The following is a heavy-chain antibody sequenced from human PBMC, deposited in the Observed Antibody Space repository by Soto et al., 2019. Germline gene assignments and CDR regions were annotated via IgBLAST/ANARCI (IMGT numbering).Heavy chain of an antibody. CDR3: ARQGTDTAMVPVDY. V-gene: IGHV1-18*01. CDR2: ISAYNGST. J-gene: IGHJ4*02. D-gene: IGHD5-18*01. Sequence: ASVKVSCKASGYTFTSYGISWVRQAPGQGLEWMGWISAYNGSTNYAQKLQGRVTMTTDTSTSTAYMELRSLRSDDTAVYYCARQGTDTAMVPVDYWGQGTLVTVSS. CDR1: GYTFTSYG.